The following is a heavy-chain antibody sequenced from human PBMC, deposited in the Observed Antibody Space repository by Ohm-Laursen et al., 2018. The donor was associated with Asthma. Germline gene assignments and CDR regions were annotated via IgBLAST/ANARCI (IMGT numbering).Heavy chain of an antibody. V-gene: IGHV2-70*04. Sequence: TQTLTLTCTFSGFSFTSGVRVVWIRQPPGKALEWLARIDWDDDKYYSTSLKTRLTISKDTSKNQVVLTMTNMDPVDTATYYCARVRLGRGDSSGIHLFDYWGQGTLVTVSS. D-gene: IGHD6-19*01. CDR1: GFSFTSGVR. J-gene: IGHJ4*02. CDR3: ARVRLGRGDSSGIHLFDY. CDR2: IDWDDDK.